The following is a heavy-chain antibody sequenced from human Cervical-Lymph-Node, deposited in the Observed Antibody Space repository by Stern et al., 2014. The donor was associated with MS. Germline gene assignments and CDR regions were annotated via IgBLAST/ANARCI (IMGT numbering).Heavy chain of an antibody. CDR2: IYPGDSET. Sequence: VQLVQSGAEVKKPGESLKISCKVFGYNFNTYWIAWVRQMPGKGLEWMGIIYPGDSETRYNTSFQGQVTISVDKSISTAYLQWSTLKASDTAIYYCARHVYGMDVWGQGTTVTVSS. CDR3: ARHVYGMDV. CDR1: GYNFNTYW. V-gene: IGHV5-51*01. J-gene: IGHJ6*02.